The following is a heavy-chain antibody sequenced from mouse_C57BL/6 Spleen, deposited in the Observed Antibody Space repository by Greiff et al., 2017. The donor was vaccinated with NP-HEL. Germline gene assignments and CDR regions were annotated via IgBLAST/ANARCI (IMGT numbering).Heavy chain of an antibody. D-gene: IGHD1-1*01. CDR3: ARDKENYGSRYYAMDY. CDR1: GFTFSSYA. J-gene: IGHJ4*01. V-gene: IGHV5-4*01. CDR2: ISDGGSYT. Sequence: DVMLVESGGGLVKPGGSLKLSCAASGFTFSSYAMSWVRQTPEKRLEWVATISDGGSYTYYPDNVKGRFTISRDNAKNNLYLQMSHLKSEDTAMYYCARDKENYGSRYYAMDYWGQGTSVTVSS.